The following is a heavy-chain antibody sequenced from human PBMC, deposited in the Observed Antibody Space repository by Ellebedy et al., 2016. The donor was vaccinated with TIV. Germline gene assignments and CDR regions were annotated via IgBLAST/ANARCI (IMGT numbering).Heavy chain of an antibody. CDR2: TSRSSSNT. Sequence: PGGSLRLSCAASGFIFRHYSMNWVRQAPGKGLEWVAYTSRSSSNTYYGDPAKGRFTISRDDAKNSLYLQMNNLRAEDTAVYYCARDWQTSGSGSYHIDSWGQGTLVTVSS. CDR1: GFIFRHYS. J-gene: IGHJ4*02. D-gene: IGHD3-10*01. V-gene: IGHV3-21*01. CDR3: ARDWQTSGSGSYHIDS.